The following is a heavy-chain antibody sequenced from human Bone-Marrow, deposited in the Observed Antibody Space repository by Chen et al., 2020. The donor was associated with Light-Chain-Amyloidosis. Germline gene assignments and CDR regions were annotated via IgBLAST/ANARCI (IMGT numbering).Heavy chain of an antibody. CDR3: AAKTSTVPLRY. V-gene: IGHV3-23*01. Sequence: EVQLLESGGGLVQPGRSLRLSFAASGITFSSYAMSWVRQDPGKGLEWVSAISGSGGSTYYADSVKGRFTISRDNSKNTLYLQMSSLRAEDTAVYYCAAKTSTVPLRYWGQGTLVTVSS. J-gene: IGHJ4*02. D-gene: IGHD4-17*01. CDR1: GITFSSYA. CDR2: ISGSGGST.